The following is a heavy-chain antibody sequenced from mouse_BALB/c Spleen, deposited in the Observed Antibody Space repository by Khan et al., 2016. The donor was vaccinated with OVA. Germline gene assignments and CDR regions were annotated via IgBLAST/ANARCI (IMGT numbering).Heavy chain of an antibody. J-gene: IGHJ3*01. CDR2: IDPFNGGT. D-gene: IGHD2-13*01. Sequence: VQLQQSGPELMKPGASVKISCKASGYSFTNYYIHWVKQSHGQSLEWIGYIDPFNGGTNYNQKFKGTATLTVDKSSSTAYMHLSSLTSEDSAVDYCTRLGTTGWFAYWGQGTLVTVSA. V-gene: IGHV1S135*01. CDR3: TRLGTTGWFAY. CDR1: GYSFTNYY.